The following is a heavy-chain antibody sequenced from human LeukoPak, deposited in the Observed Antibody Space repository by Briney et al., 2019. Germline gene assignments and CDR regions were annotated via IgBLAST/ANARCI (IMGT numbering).Heavy chain of an antibody. CDR3: ARGGIPTGPYYYFYYMDV. V-gene: IGHV3-30*01. CDR2: ISYDGNNK. Sequence: GRSLRLSCAASGITFSRNVMHWVRQAPGKGLEWVALISYDGNNKFYADSVKGRFTISRDNSRNTLYLQMNSLRGEDAAVYSCARGGIPTGPYYYFYYMDVWGKGTAVTVSS. J-gene: IGHJ6*03. CDR1: GITFSRNV. D-gene: IGHD3-10*01.